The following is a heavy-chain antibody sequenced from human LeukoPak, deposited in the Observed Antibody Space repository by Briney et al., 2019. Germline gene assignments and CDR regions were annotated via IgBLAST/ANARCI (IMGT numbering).Heavy chain of an antibody. CDR1: GGSLSSSSYY. CDR2: IYYSGST. D-gene: IGHD2-2*01. CDR3: ARPGFCSSTGCESAQIDY. V-gene: IGHV4-39*01. Sequence: PSETLSLTCTVSGGSLSSSSYYWGWLRQPPGRGLEWNGSIYYSGSTYYNPSLKSRVTISVDTSKNQFSLKLSSVTAADTAVYYCARPGFCSSTGCESAQIDYWGQGTLVTVSS. J-gene: IGHJ4*02.